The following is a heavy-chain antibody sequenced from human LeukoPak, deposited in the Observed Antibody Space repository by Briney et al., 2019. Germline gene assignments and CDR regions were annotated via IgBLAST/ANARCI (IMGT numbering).Heavy chain of an antibody. CDR3: VYPLLYYDATRVNY. Sequence: GGSLRLSRAASGFSFSGYAMTWVRQAPGKGLEWVSAINSNGFSTYYADSVKGRFTISRDNSKNTVYLQMNSLRPEDTAMYHCVYPLLYYDATRVNYWGQGTLVTVSS. J-gene: IGHJ4*02. CDR2: INSNGFST. V-gene: IGHV3-23*05. D-gene: IGHD3-16*01. CDR1: GFSFSGYA.